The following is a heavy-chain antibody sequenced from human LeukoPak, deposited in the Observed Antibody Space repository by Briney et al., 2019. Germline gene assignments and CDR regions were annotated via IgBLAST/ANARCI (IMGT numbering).Heavy chain of an antibody. Sequence: GGSLRLPCAASGFSFSSSGMHWVRQVPGKGLEWVATIAFDGANEIYPDSVKGRFIISRDNSKNTLYLQMNSLRAEDTAVYYCARDSSVVVTATLFDYWGQGTLVTVSS. V-gene: IGHV3-30*03. CDR2: IAFDGANE. J-gene: IGHJ4*02. D-gene: IGHD2-21*02. CDR3: ARDSSVVVTATLFDY. CDR1: GFSFSSSG.